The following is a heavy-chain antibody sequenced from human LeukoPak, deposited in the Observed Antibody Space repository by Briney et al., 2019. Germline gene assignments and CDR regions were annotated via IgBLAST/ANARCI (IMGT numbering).Heavy chain of an antibody. CDR1: GYTFTSYG. J-gene: IGHJ6*02. CDR2: ISAYNGNT. CDR3: ARGVRWPPRIWSRYYYGMDD. V-gene: IGHV1-18*01. D-gene: IGHD4-23*01. Sequence: APVKVSCKASGYTFTSYGISWVRQAPGQGLEWMGWISAYNGNTNYAQKLQGRVTMTTDTSTSTAYMELRSLRSDDTAVYYCARGVRWPPRIWSRYYYGMDDWGQGTTVTVSS.